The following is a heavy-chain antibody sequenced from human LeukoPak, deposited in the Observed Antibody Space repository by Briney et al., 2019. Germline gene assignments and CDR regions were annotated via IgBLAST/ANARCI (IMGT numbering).Heavy chain of an antibody. Sequence: GGSLRLSCAASGFTFSSYWMHWVRQAPGKGLVWVSRINSDGSSTSYADSVKGRFTISRDNAKNTLYLQMNSLRAEDTAVYYCARGRWLQLAGYYYYMDVWGKGTTVTVSS. CDR3: ARGRWLQLAGYYYYMDV. V-gene: IGHV3-74*01. CDR1: GFTFSSYW. CDR2: INSDGSST. J-gene: IGHJ6*03. D-gene: IGHD5-24*01.